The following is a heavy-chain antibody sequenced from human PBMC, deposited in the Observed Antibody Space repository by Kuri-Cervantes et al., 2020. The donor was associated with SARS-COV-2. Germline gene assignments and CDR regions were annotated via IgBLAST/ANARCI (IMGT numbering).Heavy chain of an antibody. J-gene: IGHJ4*02. D-gene: IGHD2-2*01. CDR2: IYYSGST. CDR3: ARHPPRDLMPWVD. V-gene: IGHV4-39*01. CDR1: GGSISSSSHY. Sequence: SETLSLTCTVSGGSISSSSHYWGWIRQPPGKGLEWIGSIYYSGSTYYNPSLKSRVTISVDTSKNQFSLKLSSVTAADTAVYYCARHPPRDLMPWVDWGQGTLVTVSS.